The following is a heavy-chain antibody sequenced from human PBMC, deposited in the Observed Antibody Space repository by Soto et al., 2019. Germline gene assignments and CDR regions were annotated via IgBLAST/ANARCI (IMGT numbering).Heavy chain of an antibody. CDR1: GDSLSSSTSH. CDR3: ARHGRDSYGWVSS. Sequence: SETLSLTCPVSGDSLSSSTSHWGWSRQPPGKGLEWIESIHYGGGTYYNPSLKSRVTISVDMSKNQFSLNLSSVPAADTAVYYCARHGRDSYGWVSSWGQGTLVTVSS. CDR2: IHYGGGT. J-gene: IGHJ4*02. D-gene: IGHD5-18*01. V-gene: IGHV4-39*01.